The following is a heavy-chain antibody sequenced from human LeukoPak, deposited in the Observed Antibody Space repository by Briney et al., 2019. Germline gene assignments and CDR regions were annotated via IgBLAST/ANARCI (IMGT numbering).Heavy chain of an antibody. CDR2: IRYDGSNK. CDR3: AKAWRYYDSSGYYDY. CDR1: GFTFSSYG. V-gene: IGHV3-30*02. D-gene: IGHD3-22*01. Sequence: GSLRLSCAASGFTFSSYGMHWVRQAPGKGLEWVAFIRYDGSNKYYADSVKGRFTISRDNSKNTLYLQVNSLRAEDTAVYYCAKAWRYYDSSGYYDYWGQGTLVTVSS. J-gene: IGHJ4*02.